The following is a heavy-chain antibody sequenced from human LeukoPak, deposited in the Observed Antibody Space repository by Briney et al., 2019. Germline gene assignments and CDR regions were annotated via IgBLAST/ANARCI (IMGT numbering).Heavy chain of an antibody. CDR1: GFTFSSYG. CDR3: ARDLGAGGYGDPFDY. D-gene: IGHD4-17*01. J-gene: IGHJ4*02. V-gene: IGHV3-33*01. Sequence: GGSLRLSCAASGFTFSSYGMHWVRQAPGKGLEWVAVIWYDGSNKYYADSVKGRFTISRDNSKNTLYLQMNSLRAEDTAVYYCARDLGAGGYGDPFDYWGQGTLVTVSS. CDR2: IWYDGSNK.